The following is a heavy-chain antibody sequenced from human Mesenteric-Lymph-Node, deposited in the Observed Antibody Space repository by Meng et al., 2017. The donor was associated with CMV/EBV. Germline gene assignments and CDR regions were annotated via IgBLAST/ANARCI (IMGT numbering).Heavy chain of an antibody. V-gene: IGHV1-69*04. CDR3: AREPPGGTGDPFTDY. Sequence: SVKVSCKASGVTFSSYAISWVRQAPGQGLEWMGRIIPILGIATYAQRFQGRVTITADKSTSTAYMELSSLRSEDTAVYYCAREPPGGTGDPFTDYWGQGTLVTVSS. D-gene: IGHD7-27*01. CDR1: GVTFSSYA. CDR2: IIPILGIA. J-gene: IGHJ4*02.